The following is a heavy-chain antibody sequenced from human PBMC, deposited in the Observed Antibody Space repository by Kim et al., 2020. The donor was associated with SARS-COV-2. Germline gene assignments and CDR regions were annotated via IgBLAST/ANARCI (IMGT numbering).Heavy chain of an antibody. J-gene: IGHJ4*02. Sequence: GGSLRLSCAASGFPFSRYSMNWVRQAPGKGLEWLSNISGGSSIIHYADSVKGRFTISRDNARNSLYLQMNSLRDEDTAVYYCALLEWQLVGSGYFNSWGQGALVAVSS. CDR2: ISGGSSII. D-gene: IGHD6-6*01. V-gene: IGHV3-48*02. CDR3: ALLEWQLVGSGYFNS. CDR1: GFPFSRYS.